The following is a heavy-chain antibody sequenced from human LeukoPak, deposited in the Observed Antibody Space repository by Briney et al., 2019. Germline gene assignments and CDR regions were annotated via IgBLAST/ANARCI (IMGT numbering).Heavy chain of an antibody. V-gene: IGHV4-31*03. Sequence: SETLSLTCTVSGGSISSCGYYWSWIRQHPGKGLEWIGYIYYSGSTYYNPSLKSRVTISVDTSKNQFSLKLSSVTAADTAVYYCARVGMATIKPDLSFDPWGQGTLVTVSS. CDR3: ARVGMATIKPDLSFDP. CDR1: GGSISSCGYY. D-gene: IGHD5-24*01. CDR2: IYYSGST. J-gene: IGHJ5*02.